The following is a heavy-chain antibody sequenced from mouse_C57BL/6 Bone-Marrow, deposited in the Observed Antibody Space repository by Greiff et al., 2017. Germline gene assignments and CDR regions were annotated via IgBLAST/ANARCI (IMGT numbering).Heavy chain of an antibody. D-gene: IGHD1-1*01. V-gene: IGHV1-54*01. CDR3: ARRDDYGSGGFAY. Sequence: QVQLKESGAELVRPGTSVKVSCKASGYAFTNYLIEWVKQRPGQGLEWIGVINPGSGGTNYNEKFKGKATLTADKSSSTAYMQLSSLTSEDSAVYFCARRDDYGSGGFAYWGQGTLVTVSA. J-gene: IGHJ3*01. CDR2: INPGSGGT. CDR1: GYAFTNYL.